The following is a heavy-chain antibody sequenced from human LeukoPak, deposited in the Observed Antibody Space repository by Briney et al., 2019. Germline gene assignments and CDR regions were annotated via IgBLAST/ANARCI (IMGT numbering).Heavy chain of an antibody. Sequence: GGSLRLSCAASGFTFSSYGMHWVRQAPGKGLEWVAVIWYDGSNKYYADSVKGRFTISRDNSKNTLYLQMNSLRAEDTAVYYCARDRAADGSGSYRYYYGMDVWGQGTTVTVSS. J-gene: IGHJ6*02. CDR2: IWYDGSNK. CDR3: ARDRAADGSGSYRYYYGMDV. CDR1: GFTFSSYG. D-gene: IGHD3-10*01. V-gene: IGHV3-33*01.